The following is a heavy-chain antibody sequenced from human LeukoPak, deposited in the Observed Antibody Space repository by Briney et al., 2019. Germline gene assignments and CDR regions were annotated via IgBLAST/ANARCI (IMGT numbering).Heavy chain of an antibody. CDR3: ARTIVVVIEYYLDY. D-gene: IGHD3-22*01. J-gene: IGHJ4*02. CDR1: GFTFSSYW. Sequence: GGSLRLSCAASGFTFSSYWMSWVRQAPGKGLEWVANIKQDGSEKYYVDSVKGQFTISRDNAKNSLYLQMNSLRAEDTAVYYCARTIVVVIEYYLDYWGQGTLVTVSS. V-gene: IGHV3-7*04. CDR2: IKQDGSEK.